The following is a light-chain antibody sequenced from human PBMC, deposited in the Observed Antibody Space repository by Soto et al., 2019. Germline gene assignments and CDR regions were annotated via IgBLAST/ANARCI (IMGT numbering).Light chain of an antibody. CDR3: QQSNNWWT. CDR2: SAF. CDR1: QSVSNN. J-gene: IGKJ1*01. Sequence: EIVMTQSPATLSVSPGERATLSCRASQSVSNNLAWYQKKPGQAPRLLIYSAFTRDTGIPARFSGSASGTEFPLTISSLQSEDFAFYYCQQSNNWWTFGQGTRVDIK. V-gene: IGKV3-15*01.